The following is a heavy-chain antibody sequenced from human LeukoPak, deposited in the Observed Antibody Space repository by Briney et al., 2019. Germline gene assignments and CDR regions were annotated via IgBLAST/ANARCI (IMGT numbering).Heavy chain of an antibody. J-gene: IGHJ4*02. V-gene: IGHV3-23*01. CDR1: GFTFSSYW. CDR2: ISGGGST. Sequence: GGSLRLSCAASGFTFSSYWMHWVRQAPGKGLEWVSAISGGGSTYYADSVKGRFTISRDNSKNTLYLQMNSLRAEDTAVYYCAKEGYDFWSAPPGYWGQGTLVTVSS. D-gene: IGHD3-3*01. CDR3: AKEGYDFWSAPPGY.